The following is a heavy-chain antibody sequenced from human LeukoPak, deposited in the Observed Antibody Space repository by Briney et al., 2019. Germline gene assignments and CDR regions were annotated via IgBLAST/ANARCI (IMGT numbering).Heavy chain of an antibody. J-gene: IGHJ1*01. V-gene: IGHV1-2*02. Sequence: GASVKVSCKASGYNFVGYYLHWVRQAPGQGLEWMAWIDPYTGNTHYAQKFQGRITVTRDTSLSTTYMELNWLTSDDTALYHCAREYGASEHWGQGTLVTVSS. CDR1: GYNFVGYY. CDR3: AREYGASEH. CDR2: IDPYTGNT. D-gene: IGHD4/OR15-4a*01.